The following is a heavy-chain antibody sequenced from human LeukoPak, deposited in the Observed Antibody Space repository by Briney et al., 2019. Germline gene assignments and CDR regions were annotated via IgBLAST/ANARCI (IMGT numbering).Heavy chain of an antibody. CDR3: AREVGYFDY. Sequence: PGGSLRLSCAASGFTFSNYAMSWVRQAPGKGLEWVSVISDSGGSIYYADSVKGRFTISRDNSKNTLYLQMNSLRADDTAVYYCAREVGYFDYWGQGTLVTVSS. D-gene: IGHD1-26*01. CDR2: ISDSGGSI. V-gene: IGHV3-23*01. CDR1: GFTFSNYA. J-gene: IGHJ4*02.